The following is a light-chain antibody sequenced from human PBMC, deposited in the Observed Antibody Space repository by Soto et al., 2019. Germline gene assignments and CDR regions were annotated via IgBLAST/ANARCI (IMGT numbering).Light chain of an antibody. CDR1: HSISNY. CDR3: RQSYDLPRT. Sequence: DIQVTQSPSSLSASVGDRVTITCRTSHSISNYLNWYQQKPGKAPNLLIYAASRLQSGVPSRFSGSGSGTDFTLTISSLQPEDFATYYCRQSYDLPRTFGQGTKLETK. V-gene: IGKV1-39*01. CDR2: AAS. J-gene: IGKJ2*01.